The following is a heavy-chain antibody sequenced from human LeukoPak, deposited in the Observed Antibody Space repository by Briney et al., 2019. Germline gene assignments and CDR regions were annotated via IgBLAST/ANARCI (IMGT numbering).Heavy chain of an antibody. V-gene: IGHV4-59*01. CDR2: IYYSGST. CDR1: GGSISSYY. D-gene: IGHD6-6*01. CDR3: ARGALAATAPYYYYGMDV. J-gene: IGHJ6*02. Sequence: NSSETLSLTCTVSGGSISSYYWSWIRQPPGKGLEWIGYIYYSGSTNYNPSLKSRVTISVDTSKNQFSLKLSSVTAADTAVYYCARGALAATAPYYYYGMDVWGQGTTVTVSS.